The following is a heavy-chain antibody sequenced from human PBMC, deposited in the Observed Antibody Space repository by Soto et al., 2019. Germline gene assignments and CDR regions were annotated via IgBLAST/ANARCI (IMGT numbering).Heavy chain of an antibody. CDR3: VSLQTSGWYGVH. V-gene: IGHV1-2*02. J-gene: IGHJ1*01. Sequence: ASVKVSCKASGYSFTGYYIHWLRQAPGQGLEWMGWTYPNSGDTKSAQKFQGRLTLTRXTXXTXXYMXLSSLRSDDTAIYYCVSLQTSGWYGVHWGQ. CDR2: TYPNSGDT. D-gene: IGHD6-19*01. CDR1: GYSFTGYY.